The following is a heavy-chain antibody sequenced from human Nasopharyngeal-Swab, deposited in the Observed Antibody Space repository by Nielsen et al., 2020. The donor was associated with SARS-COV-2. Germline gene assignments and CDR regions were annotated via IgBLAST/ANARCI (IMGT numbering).Heavy chain of an antibody. CDR2: INPNSGGT. D-gene: IGHD2-2*01. J-gene: IGHJ4*02. V-gene: IGHV1-2*06. CDR3: VRGRVPTEDY. Sequence: WVRQAPGQGLEWMGRINPNSGGTNYAQKFQGRVTMTRDTSISTAYMELSRLRSDDTAVYYCVRGRVPTEDYWGQGTLVTVSS.